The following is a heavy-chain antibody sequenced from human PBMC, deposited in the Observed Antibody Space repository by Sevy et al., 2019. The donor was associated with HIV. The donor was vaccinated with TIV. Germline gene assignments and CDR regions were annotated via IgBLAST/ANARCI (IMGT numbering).Heavy chain of an antibody. CDR2: TNTNNGNA. V-gene: IGHV1-18*01. D-gene: IGHD2-15*01. CDR3: AKDRGYCSGGSCHIQV. Sequence: ASVKVSCKGSGYPFTSFGISWVRQAPGQGLEWMGWTNTNNGNANYAQKYQGRVTMTRDTSTSTAYMELRSLRSDDTAVYYCAKDRGYCSGGSCHIQVWGQGTLVTVSS. J-gene: IGHJ1*01. CDR1: GYPFTSFG.